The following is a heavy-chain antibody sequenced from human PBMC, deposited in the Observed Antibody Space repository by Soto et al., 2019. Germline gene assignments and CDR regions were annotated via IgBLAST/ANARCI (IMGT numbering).Heavy chain of an antibody. CDR2: INHSGST. V-gene: IGHV4-34*01. J-gene: IGHJ6*02. Sequence: PSETLSLTCAVYGGSFSGYYWSWIRQPPWKGREGSGEINHSGSTNYNPSLKSRVTISVDTSKNQFSLKLSSVTAADTAVYYCARGSLSVVRGLLSNYYYYYGMDVWGQGTTVT. CDR3: ARGSLSVVRGLLSNYYYYYGMDV. CDR1: GGSFSGYY. D-gene: IGHD3-10*01.